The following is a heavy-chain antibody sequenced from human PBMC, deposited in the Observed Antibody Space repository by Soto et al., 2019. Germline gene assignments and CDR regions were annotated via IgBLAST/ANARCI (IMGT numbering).Heavy chain of an antibody. CDR2: IIPIFGTA. V-gene: IGHV1-69*05. Sequence: QVQLVQSGAEVKKPGSSVKVSCKASGGTFSSYAISWVRQAPGQGLEWMGGIIPIFGTANYAQKFQGRVTITXXEXTIXAYMELSSLRSEDTAVYYCARWGDGYSYGPYYFDYWGQGTLVTVSP. J-gene: IGHJ4*02. CDR3: ARWGDGYSYGPYYFDY. D-gene: IGHD5-18*01. CDR1: GGTFSSYA.